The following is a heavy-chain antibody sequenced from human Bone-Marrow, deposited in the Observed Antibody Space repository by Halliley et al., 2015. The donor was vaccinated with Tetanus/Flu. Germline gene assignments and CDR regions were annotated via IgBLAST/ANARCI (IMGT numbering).Heavy chain of an antibody. J-gene: IGHJ4*02. D-gene: IGHD3-10*01. Sequence: WMGWISADNGVTNFAKKFQDRVTLTTDRSTNTVYMELRSLGSDDTAAFYCARDIRGRAKFDYWGQGTLVTVSS. V-gene: IGHV1-18*01. CDR2: ISADNGVT. CDR3: ARDIRGRAKFDY.